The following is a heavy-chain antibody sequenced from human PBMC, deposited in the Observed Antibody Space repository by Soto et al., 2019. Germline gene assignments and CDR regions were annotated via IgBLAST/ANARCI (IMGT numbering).Heavy chain of an antibody. CDR1: GYTITAYY. D-gene: IGHD1-26*01. CDR3: ARDDYGIYPY. Sequence: ASVKVSCKASGYTITAYYIHWVRQAPGQGLEGMGWIDPRNGGTVYAQKFQGRVTMTRDTSLSTVYMDLSGLGSDDTALYFCARDDYGIYPYWGQGSLVTVSS. CDR2: IDPRNGGT. J-gene: IGHJ4*02. V-gene: IGHV1-2*02.